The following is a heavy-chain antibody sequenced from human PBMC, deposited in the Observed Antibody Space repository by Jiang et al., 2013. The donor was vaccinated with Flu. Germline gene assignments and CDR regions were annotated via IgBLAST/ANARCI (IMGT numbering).Heavy chain of an antibody. CDR1: GFIFSNYG. CDR3: ARDDYRYPHY. CDR2: IWSDGSNE. V-gene: IGHV3-33*01. J-gene: IGHJ4*02. D-gene: IGHD4-11*01. Sequence: VQLVESGGGVVQPGRSLRLSCAASGFIFSNYGMHWVRQAPGKGLEWVAVIWSDGSNEYYADSVKGRFIISRDISKNTLYLQMNSLRAEDTAVYYCARDDYRYPHYWGQGTLVTVSS.